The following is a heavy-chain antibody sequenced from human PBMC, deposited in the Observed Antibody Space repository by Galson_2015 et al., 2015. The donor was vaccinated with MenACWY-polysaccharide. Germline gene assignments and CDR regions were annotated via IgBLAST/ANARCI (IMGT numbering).Heavy chain of an antibody. CDR1: DGSISSSSYY. V-gene: IGHV4-39*07. D-gene: IGHD6-13*01. J-gene: IGHJ4*02. CDR3: GRVVGPPAVAVIGTAGRSFDH. Sequence: SETLSLTCSVSDGSISSSSYYWGWIRQPPGKGLEWIGNIDDSGRTYYNPSLRSRVTISTDTSRNQFSLKLSSVTAADTAFYYCGRVVGPPAVAVIGTAGRSFDHWGQGTLVTVSS. CDR2: IDDSGRT.